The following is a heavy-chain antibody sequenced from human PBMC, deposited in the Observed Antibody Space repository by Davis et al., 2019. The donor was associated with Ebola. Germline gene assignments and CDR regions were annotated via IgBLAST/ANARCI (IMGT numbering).Heavy chain of an antibody. J-gene: IGHJ4*02. Sequence: PGGSLRLSCAASGFTFSSYAMSWVRQAPGKGLEWVGRIKSKTDGGTTDYAAPVKGRFTISRDDSKNTLYLQMNSLKTEDTAVYYCTLAGSYSSFDYWGQGTLVTVSS. V-gene: IGHV3-15*01. CDR2: IKSKTDGGTT. D-gene: IGHD1-26*01. CDR3: TLAGSYSSFDY. CDR1: GFTFSSYA.